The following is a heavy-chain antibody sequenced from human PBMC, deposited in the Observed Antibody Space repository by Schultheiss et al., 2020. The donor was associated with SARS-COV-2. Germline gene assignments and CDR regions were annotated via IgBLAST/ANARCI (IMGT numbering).Heavy chain of an antibody. D-gene: IGHD2-21*02. J-gene: IGHJ6*03. CDR3: ARDVTYYMDV. CDR2: INHSGST. V-gene: IGHV4-34*01. CDR1: GGSFSGYY. Sequence: GSLRLSCAVYGGSFSGYYWIWIRQPPGKGLEWIGEINHSGSTNYNPSLKSRVTISVDTSKNQFSLKLSSVTAADTAVYYCARDVTYYMDVWGKGTTVTVSS.